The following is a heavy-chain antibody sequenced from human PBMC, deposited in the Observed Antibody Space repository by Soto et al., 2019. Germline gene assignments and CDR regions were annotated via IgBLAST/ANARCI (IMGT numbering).Heavy chain of an antibody. CDR2: INPNSGGT. Sequence: VASVKVSCKASGYTFTGYYMHWVRQAPGQGLEWMGWINPNSGGTNYAQKFQGWVTMTRDTSISTAYMELSRLRSDDTAVYYCAREGRHDYGDDFFDYWGQGTLVTVSS. D-gene: IGHD4-17*01. CDR1: GYTFTGYY. CDR3: AREGRHDYGDDFFDY. V-gene: IGHV1-2*04. J-gene: IGHJ4*02.